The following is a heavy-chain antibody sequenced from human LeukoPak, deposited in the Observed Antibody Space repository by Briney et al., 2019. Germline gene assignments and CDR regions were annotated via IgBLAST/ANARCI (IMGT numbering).Heavy chain of an antibody. CDR1: GFTFSSYA. D-gene: IGHD2-21*02. J-gene: IGHJ4*02. V-gene: IGHV3-23*01. Sequence: GGSLRLSCAVSGFTFSSYAMSWVRQASGKGLEWVSTVSVSGDSTYYADSVKGRFTISRDNSKNTLYLQMNSLRAEDTAVYYCAKRVVVTATKYFDYWGQGALVTVSS. CDR3: AKRVVVTATKYFDY. CDR2: VSVSGDST.